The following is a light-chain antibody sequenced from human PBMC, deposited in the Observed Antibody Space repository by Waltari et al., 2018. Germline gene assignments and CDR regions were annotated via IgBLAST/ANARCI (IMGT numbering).Light chain of an antibody. Sequence: DIVLTQSPDSLAVSLGERATINCKSSQSVLSSSNNKNYLGWYQQKPVQPPKLLITWASTRESGVPDRFRSSGSGTDFTLTIRSLQAEDVAVYFCQQCYTFPYTFGQGTKLEIK. J-gene: IGKJ2*01. CDR2: WAS. V-gene: IGKV4-1*01. CDR1: QSVLSSSNNKNY. CDR3: QQCYTFPYT.